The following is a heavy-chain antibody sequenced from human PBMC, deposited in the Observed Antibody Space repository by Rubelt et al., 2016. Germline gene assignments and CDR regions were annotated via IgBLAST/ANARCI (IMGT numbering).Heavy chain of an antibody. D-gene: IGHD5-12*01. CDR3: ARVSRGGDRIVADSGDYWFDY. Sequence: EVQLVASGGGLVQPGGSLRLSCTASGFSFSTYAMTWVRQPPGKGLEWVSAISGSGGNTYFAASLKGRFTVHSDNSKNAVYPRMSRRRAEETAAYYCARVSRGGDRIVADSGDYWFDYWGQGALVTVSP. CDR2: ISGSGGNT. V-gene: IGHV3-23*04. J-gene: IGHJ4*02. CDR1: GFSFSTYA.